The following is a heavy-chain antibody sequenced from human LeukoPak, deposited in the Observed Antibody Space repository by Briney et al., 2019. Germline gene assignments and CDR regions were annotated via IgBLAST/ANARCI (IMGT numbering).Heavy chain of an antibody. CDR1: GFTFSTYA. V-gene: IGHV3-30-3*01. J-gene: IGHJ4*02. Sequence: GGSLRLSCAASGFTFSTYAMHWVRQAPGKGLEWVAVISYDGSNKYYADSVKGRFTISRDNSKNTLYLQMNSLRAEDTAVYYCARNHHQFGYSSSVDYWGQGTLVTVSS. D-gene: IGHD6-6*01. CDR3: ARNHHQFGYSSSVDY. CDR2: ISYDGSNK.